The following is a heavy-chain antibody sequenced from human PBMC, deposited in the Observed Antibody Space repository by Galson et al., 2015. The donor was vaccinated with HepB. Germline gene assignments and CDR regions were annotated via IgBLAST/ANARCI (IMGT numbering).Heavy chain of an antibody. D-gene: IGHD6-13*01. CDR1: GFTFTSSA. Sequence: SVKVSCKASGFTFTSSAVQWVRQARGQRLEWIGWIVVGSGNTNYAQKFQERVTITRDMSTSTAYMELSSLRSEDMAVYYCAADRGYSSSWYYYYYYYGMDVWGQGTTVTVSS. CDR3: AADRGYSSSWYYYYYYYGMDV. CDR2: IVVGSGNT. J-gene: IGHJ6*02. V-gene: IGHV1-58*01.